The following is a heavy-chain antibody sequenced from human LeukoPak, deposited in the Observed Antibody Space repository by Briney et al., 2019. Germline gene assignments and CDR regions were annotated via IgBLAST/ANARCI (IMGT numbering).Heavy chain of an antibody. Sequence: ASVEVSCKASVYTFTGYYMHWVRHAPGQGLEWMGWINPNSGGTNYAQKFQGRVTMTRDTSISTAYMELSRLRSDDTAVYYCAREGSARSGWVDYWGQGTLVTVSS. D-gene: IGHD6-19*01. CDR3: AREGSARSGWVDY. V-gene: IGHV1-2*02. J-gene: IGHJ4*02. CDR2: INPNSGGT. CDR1: VYTFTGYY.